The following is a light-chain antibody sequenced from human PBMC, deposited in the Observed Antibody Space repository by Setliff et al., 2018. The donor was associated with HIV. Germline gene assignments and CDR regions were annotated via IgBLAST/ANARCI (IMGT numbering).Light chain of an antibody. CDR2: WAS. CDR3: QQYHSTPYT. CDR1: QSILYSSNSKNY. Sequence: DIVMTQSPGSLAVSLGEGATINCKSSQSILYSSNSKNYLAWYQQKPRQPPKLLIYWASTRESGVPDRFSGSGSGTDFTLTISSLQAEDVAVYYCQQYHSTPYTFGQGTKVDIK. V-gene: IGKV4-1*01. J-gene: IGKJ2*01.